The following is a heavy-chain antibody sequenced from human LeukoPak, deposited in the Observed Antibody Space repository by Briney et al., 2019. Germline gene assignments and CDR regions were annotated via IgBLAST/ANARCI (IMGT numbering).Heavy chain of an antibody. D-gene: IGHD6-6*01. CDR2: INPNSGGT. J-gene: IGHJ5*02. V-gene: IGHV1-2*02. Sequence: ASVKVSCKASGYTFTGYYMHWVRQAPGQGLEWMGWINPNSGGTNYAQKFQGRVTMTRDTSISTAYMELSRLRSDDTAVYYCARGPSSSKEWFDPWGQGTLVTVSS. CDR3: ARGPSSSKEWFDP. CDR1: GYTFTGYY.